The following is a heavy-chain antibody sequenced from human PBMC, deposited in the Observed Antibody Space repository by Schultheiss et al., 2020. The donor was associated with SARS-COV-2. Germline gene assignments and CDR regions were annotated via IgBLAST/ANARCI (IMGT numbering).Heavy chain of an antibody. J-gene: IGHJ4*02. CDR1: GGSFSGYY. Sequence: SETLSLTCAVYGGSFSGYYWSWIRQPPGKGLEWIGEINHSGSTNYNPSLKSRVTLSLDTSKNQFSLKLSSVTAADTAVYYCARLNYGENPDYWGQGTLVTVSS. CDR2: INHSGST. D-gene: IGHD4-17*01. V-gene: IGHV4-34*01. CDR3: ARLNYGENPDY.